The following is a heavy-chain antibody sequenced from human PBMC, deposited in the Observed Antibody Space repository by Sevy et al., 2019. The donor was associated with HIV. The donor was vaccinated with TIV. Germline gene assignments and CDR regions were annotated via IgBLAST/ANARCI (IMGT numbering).Heavy chain of an antibody. CDR1: GFTFTLYS. J-gene: IGHJ1*01. D-gene: IGHD1-1*01. V-gene: IGHV3-30-3*01. CDR3: ALERLSSDVAEYFQN. CDR2: ISFDGSNK. Sequence: GGSLRLSCAASGFTFTLYSMHWVRQAPGKGLEWVATISFDGSNKHYADSVKGRFTISRDNSQDSLYLQMNSLRTEDTAVYYCALERLSSDVAEYFQNWGQGTLVTVSS.